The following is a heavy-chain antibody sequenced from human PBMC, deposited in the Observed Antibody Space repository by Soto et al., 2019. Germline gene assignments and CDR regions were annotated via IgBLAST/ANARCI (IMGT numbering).Heavy chain of an antibody. J-gene: IGHJ6*02. Sequence: SGGSLRLSCAASGFTFSTYAMHWVRQAPGKGLEWVALISYDGGNEYYADSVKGRFTISRDDSENTLYLQMIGLRAEDTAVYYCTRDSGIVLVPVTSMDVWGQGTTVTVSS. CDR1: GFTFSTYA. D-gene: IGHD2-2*01. CDR2: ISYDGGNE. V-gene: IGHV3-30-3*01. CDR3: TRDSGIVLVPVTSMDV.